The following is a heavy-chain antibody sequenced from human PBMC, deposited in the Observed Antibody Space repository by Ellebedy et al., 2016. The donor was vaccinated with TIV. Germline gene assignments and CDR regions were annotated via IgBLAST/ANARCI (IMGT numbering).Heavy chain of an antibody. CDR1: GGSFSGYY. D-gene: IGHD2-15*01. Sequence: SETLSLXXAVYGGSFSGYYWSWIRQPPGKGLEWIGEINHSGSTNYNPSLKSRVTISVDTSKNQFSLKLSSVTAADTAVYYCARGCGYCSGGASSGWYNSRTFDYWGQGTLVTVSS. J-gene: IGHJ4*02. V-gene: IGHV4-34*01. CDR3: ARGCGYCSGGASSGWYNSRTFDY. CDR2: INHSGST.